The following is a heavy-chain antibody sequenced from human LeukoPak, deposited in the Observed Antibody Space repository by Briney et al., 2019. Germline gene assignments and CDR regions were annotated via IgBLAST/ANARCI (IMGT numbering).Heavy chain of an antibody. CDR3: ARDRLGTMIVAYL. V-gene: IGHV3-7*01. CDR1: GFMFSSNW. CDR2: IKEDGTET. Sequence: GGSLRLSCAASGFMFSSNWMSWVRLAPGKGLEWVANIKEDGTETYYVDSVKGRFTISRDNSKNTLYLQMNSLRAEDTAVYYCARDRLGTMIVAYLWGQGTLVTVSS. D-gene: IGHD3-22*01. J-gene: IGHJ4*02.